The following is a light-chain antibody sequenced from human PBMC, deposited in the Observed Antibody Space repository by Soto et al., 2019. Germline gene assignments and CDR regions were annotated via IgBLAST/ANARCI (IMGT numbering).Light chain of an antibody. Sequence: DIQMTQSASTLSASLGDRVTITWRASQSISSWLAWYQQKTGKAPKLLIYDASSLESGVPSRFSGSGYGTEFNLTISSLQPDDFAIYYCQQYNSQSWTFGQGTKVDIK. V-gene: IGKV1-5*01. J-gene: IGKJ1*01. CDR3: QQYNSQSWT. CDR2: DAS. CDR1: QSISSW.